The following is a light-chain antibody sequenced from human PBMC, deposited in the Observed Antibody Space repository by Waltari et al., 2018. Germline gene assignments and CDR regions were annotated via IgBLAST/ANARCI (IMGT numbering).Light chain of an antibody. CDR2: DVY. CDR3: SSIAGTYSYV. CDR1: STDIGTYTY. V-gene: IGLV2-11*01. J-gene: IGLJ1*01. Sequence: QSALAQPRSVSGSPGPSVTISCAGSSTDIGTYTYVSWYQQHPDKAPKLIVFDVYKRPSGVPDRFSGSKSGNTASLTISDLQAEDEADYYCSSIAGTYSYVFGGGTQVIVL.